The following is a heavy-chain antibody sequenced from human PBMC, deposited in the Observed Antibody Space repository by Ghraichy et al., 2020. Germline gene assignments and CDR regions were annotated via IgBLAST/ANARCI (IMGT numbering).Heavy chain of an antibody. V-gene: IGHV1-8*01. Sequence: ASVKVSCKASGYTFTSYDINWVRQATGQGLEWMGWMNPNSGNTGYAQKFQGRVTMTRNTSISTAYMELSSLRSEDTAVYYCARGRPVRFLEWLSYYYYYGMDVWGQGTTVTVSS. CDR2: MNPNSGNT. CDR3: ARGRPVRFLEWLSYYYYYGMDV. CDR1: GYTFTSYD. J-gene: IGHJ6*02. D-gene: IGHD3-3*01.